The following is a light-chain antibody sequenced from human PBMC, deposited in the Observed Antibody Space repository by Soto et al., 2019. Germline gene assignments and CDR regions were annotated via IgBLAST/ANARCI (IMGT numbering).Light chain of an antibody. V-gene: IGKV3D-15*01. CDR1: QSVSYN. CDR2: GLS. Sequence: EIVMTQSPATLSVSPGERATLSCRASQSVSYNLAWYQQKPGQAPRLLVYGLSTRSTGIPARFSSSGSGTEFTLTISSMQSEDFAIYYCQQYNAWPRTFGPGTIVDFK. J-gene: IGKJ3*01. CDR3: QQYNAWPRT.